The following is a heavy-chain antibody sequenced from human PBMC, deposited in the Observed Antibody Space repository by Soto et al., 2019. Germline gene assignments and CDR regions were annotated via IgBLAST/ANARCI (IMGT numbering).Heavy chain of an antibody. V-gene: IGHV3-23*01. D-gene: IGHD6-6*01. CDR3: AKGWSSSNPIYFDY. CDR2: LSGSGGST. CDR1: GFTFSSYA. Sequence: EVQLLESGGGLVQPGGSLRLSCAASGFTFSSYAMSWVRQAPGKGLEWVSGLSGSGGSTFYADSVKGRFTISRDNSKNTLFLQMNSLRAEDSAVYYCAKGWSSSNPIYFDYWGRGTLVAVSS. J-gene: IGHJ4*02.